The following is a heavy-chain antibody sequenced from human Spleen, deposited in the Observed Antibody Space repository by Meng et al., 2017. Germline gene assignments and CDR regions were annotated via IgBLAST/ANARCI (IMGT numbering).Heavy chain of an antibody. J-gene: IGHJ4*02. V-gene: IGHV3-48*03. CDR3: ASDSSSGWYVVYDY. D-gene: IGHD6-19*01. CDR2: ISSSGST. CDR1: GFTFRGFE. Sequence: GESLKISCAGFGFTFRGFEMNWARQAPGKGLEWVSYISSSGSTHYADSVKDRFTISRDNAKKSLYLQMNSLRSEDTAVDYCASDSSSGWYVVYDYWGQGTLVTVSS.